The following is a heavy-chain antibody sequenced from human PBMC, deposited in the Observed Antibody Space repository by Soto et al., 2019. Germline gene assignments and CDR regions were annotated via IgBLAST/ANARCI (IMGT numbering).Heavy chain of an antibody. V-gene: IGHV4-34*01. CDR1: GGSFSGYY. J-gene: IGHJ6*03. CDR3: ASAPRSSSEDIVVVPAAQAGYYYYMDV. CDR2: INHSGST. D-gene: IGHD2-2*01. Sequence: SETLSLTCAVYGGSFSGYYWSWIRQPPGKGLEWIGEINHSGSTNYNPSPKSRVTISVDTSKNQFSLKLSSVTAADTAVYYCASAPRSSSEDIVVVPAAQAGYYYYMDVWGKGTTVTVSS.